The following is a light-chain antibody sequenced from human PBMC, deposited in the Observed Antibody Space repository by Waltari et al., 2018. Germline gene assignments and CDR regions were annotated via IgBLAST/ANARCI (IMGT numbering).Light chain of an antibody. Sequence: QSVLTQPPSVSGAPGQRVTISCTGSSSNLGAGYDVPWYQQLPGTAPTLLIYPNKNRPSGVPDRFSGSKSGTSASVAITGLQAEDEAEYYCQSYDTGLSGYVFGTGTKVTVL. J-gene: IGLJ1*01. V-gene: IGLV1-40*01. CDR2: PNK. CDR1: SSNLGAGYD. CDR3: QSYDTGLSGYV.